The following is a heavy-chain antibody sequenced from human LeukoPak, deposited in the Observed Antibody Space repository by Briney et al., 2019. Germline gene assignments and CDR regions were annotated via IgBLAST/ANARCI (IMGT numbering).Heavy chain of an antibody. Sequence: ASVKVSCKASGGTFSSDAISWVRQAPGQGLEWMGGIIPIFGTANYAQKFQGRVTITADESTSTAYMELSSLRSEDTAVYYCARGPHGYSGYDALDYWGQGTLVTVSS. J-gene: IGHJ4*02. CDR1: GGTFSSDA. CDR2: IIPIFGTA. V-gene: IGHV1-69*01. D-gene: IGHD5-12*01. CDR3: ARGPHGYSGYDALDY.